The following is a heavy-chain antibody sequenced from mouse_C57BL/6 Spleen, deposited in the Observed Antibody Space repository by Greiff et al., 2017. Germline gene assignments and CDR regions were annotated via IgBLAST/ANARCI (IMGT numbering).Heavy chain of an antibody. CDR3: ARNYDYYFDY. V-gene: IGHV1-18*01. D-gene: IGHD2-4*01. CDR1: GYTFTDYN. J-gene: IGHJ2*01. Sequence: EVKLVESGPELVKPGASVKIPCKASGYTFTDYNMDWVKQSHGKSLEWIGDINPNNGGTIYNQKFKGKATLTVDKSSSTAYMELRSLTSEDTAVYYCARNYDYYFDYWGQGTTLTVSS. CDR2: INPNNGGT.